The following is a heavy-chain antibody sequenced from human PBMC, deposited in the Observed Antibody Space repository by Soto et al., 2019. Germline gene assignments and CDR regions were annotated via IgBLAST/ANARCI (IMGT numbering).Heavy chain of an antibody. CDR1: GYIFINYY. V-gene: IGHV1-46*04. CDR2: FNPMSGST. D-gene: IGHD6-13*01. J-gene: IGHJ4*02. CDR3: ARDLAAADY. Sequence: QVQLVQSGAEVKKLGASVKISCKTSGYIFINYYSHWVRQAPGQGLEWVALFNPMSGSTNYAQKLQGRVTVTSDTSTSTVYMELSSLISEDTAVYYCARDLAAADYWGQGTLVTVSS.